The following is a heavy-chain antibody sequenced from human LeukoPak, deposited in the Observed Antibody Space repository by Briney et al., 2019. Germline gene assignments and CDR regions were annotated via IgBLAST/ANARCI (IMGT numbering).Heavy chain of an antibody. CDR3: APTSVSYFDY. D-gene: IGHD2-2*01. Sequence: GASVKVSCKTSGYTFTGYLMDWVRQAPGQGLEWMGWVNPNTGGTNYAQKFQGRVTMTRDTSISTAYMELSSLRSDDTAVYFCAPTSVSYFDYWGQGTLVTVSS. J-gene: IGHJ4*02. CDR2: VNPNTGGT. CDR1: GYTFTGYL. V-gene: IGHV1-2*02.